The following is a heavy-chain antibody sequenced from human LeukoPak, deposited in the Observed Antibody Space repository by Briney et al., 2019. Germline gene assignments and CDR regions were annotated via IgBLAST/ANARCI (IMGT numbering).Heavy chain of an antibody. CDR2: ISDRSSTI. Sequence: PGGSLRLSCAASGFTFTEYSIIWVRQAPGKGLEWVSFISDISDRSSTIHYADSVKGRFTISRDNAERSVYLQMNSLRADDTAVYYCARVRGPTLKTCYMDVWGTGTTATVSS. V-gene: IGHV3-48*04. CDR3: ARVRGPTLKTCYMDV. CDR1: GFTFTEYS. D-gene: IGHD3-10*01. J-gene: IGHJ6*03.